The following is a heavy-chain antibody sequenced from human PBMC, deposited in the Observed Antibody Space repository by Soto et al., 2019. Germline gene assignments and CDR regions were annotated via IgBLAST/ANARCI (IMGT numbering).Heavy chain of an antibody. CDR3: VRDTTRGKGLARYVDL. V-gene: IGHV3-48*01. J-gene: IGHJ2*01. CDR2: ISLSSANI. Sequence: EVQLVESGGGLVQPGGSLRLSCAASVFSLYNYAMDWVRQAPGQGLEWVSYISLSSANIHYADSVRGRFTVSRDNAKNSVVLQMNSLRAEDTAGYYGVRDTTRGKGLARYVDLLGCGTLVTVSS. CDR1: VFSLYNYA. D-gene: IGHD1-26*01.